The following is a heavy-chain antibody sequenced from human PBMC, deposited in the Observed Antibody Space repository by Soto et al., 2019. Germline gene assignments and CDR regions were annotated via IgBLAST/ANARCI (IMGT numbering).Heavy chain of an antibody. CDR2: IIPIFGTA. J-gene: IGHJ4*02. Sequence: GASVKVSCKASGGTFSSYAISWVRQAPGQGLEWMGGIIPIFGTANYAQKFQGRVTITADESTSTAYMELSSLRSEDTAVYYCASVYYDSSGPQNWGQGTLVTVSS. D-gene: IGHD3-22*01. V-gene: IGHV1-69*13. CDR3: ASVYYDSSGPQN. CDR1: GGTFSSYA.